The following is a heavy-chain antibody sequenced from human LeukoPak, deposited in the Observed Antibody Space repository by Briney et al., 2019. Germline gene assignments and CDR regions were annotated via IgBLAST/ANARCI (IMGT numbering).Heavy chain of an antibody. CDR3: ASAGRGYSGYAFT. CDR2: IYYSGST. Sequence: SETLSLTCTVPGGSISSYYWSWIRQPPGKGLEWIGYIYYSGSTNYNPSLKSRVTISVDTSKNQFSLKLSSVTAADTAVYYCASAGRGYSGYAFTWGQGTLVTVSS. V-gene: IGHV4-59*01. CDR1: GGSISSYY. D-gene: IGHD5-12*01. J-gene: IGHJ5*02.